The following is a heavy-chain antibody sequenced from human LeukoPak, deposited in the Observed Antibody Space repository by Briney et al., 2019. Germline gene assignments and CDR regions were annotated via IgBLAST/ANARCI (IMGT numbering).Heavy chain of an antibody. Sequence: PSETLSLTCTVSGGSIRSISFYWGWIRQPPGKGLEWIGSIYYSGSTYYNPSLKSRVTISVDTSKNQFSLKLSSVTAADTAVYYCARDWARVTELDYRGQGTRVTVSS. J-gene: IGHJ4*02. CDR3: ARDWARVTELDY. V-gene: IGHV4-39*02. CDR2: IYYSGST. CDR1: GGSIRSISFY. D-gene: IGHD4-17*01.